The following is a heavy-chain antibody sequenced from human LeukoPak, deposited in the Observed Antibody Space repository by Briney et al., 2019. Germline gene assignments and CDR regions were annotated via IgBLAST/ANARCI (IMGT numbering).Heavy chain of an antibody. D-gene: IGHD6-19*01. V-gene: IGHV5-51*01. J-gene: IGHJ4*02. CDR3: ARHFGEYSSGPSVDY. CDR2: IYPGDSDT. Sequence: GESLKISCKGSGYRFTSYWIGWVRQMPGKGLEGMGIIYPGDSDTRYSPSFQGQVTISADKSISTAYLQWSSLKASDTAMYYCARHFGEYSSGPSVDYWGQGTLVTVSS. CDR1: GYRFTSYW.